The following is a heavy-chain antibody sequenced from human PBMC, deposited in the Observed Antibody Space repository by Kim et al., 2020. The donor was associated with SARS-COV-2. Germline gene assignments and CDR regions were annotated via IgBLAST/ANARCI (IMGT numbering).Heavy chain of an antibody. J-gene: IGHJ6*02. V-gene: IGHV1-3*01. CDR2: INAGNGKT. Sequence: ASVKVSCKASGYTFTSYAMHWVRQAPGQRLEWMGWINAGNGKTKYSQKFQGRVTITRDTSASTAYMELSSLRSEDTAVYYCARDWGMLIRLGELSFHPGTYGMDGWGQGTTVTVS. CDR1: GYTFTSYA. CDR3: ARDWGMLIRLGELSFHPGTYGMDG. D-gene: IGHD3-16*02.